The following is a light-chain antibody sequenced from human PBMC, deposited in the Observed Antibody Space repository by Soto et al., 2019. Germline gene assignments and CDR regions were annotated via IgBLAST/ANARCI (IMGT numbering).Light chain of an antibody. J-gene: IGLJ1*01. CDR3: SSYTSSSLYV. V-gene: IGLV2-14*03. CDR1: SSDVGGYDY. Sequence: QSVLTQSASVSGSPGQSLTISCTGTSSDVGGYDYVSWYQHHPGKAPKLMIYDVSNRPSGVSNRFSGSKSGNTASLTISGLQAEDEADYYCSSYTSSSLYVFGTGTKVTVL. CDR2: DVS.